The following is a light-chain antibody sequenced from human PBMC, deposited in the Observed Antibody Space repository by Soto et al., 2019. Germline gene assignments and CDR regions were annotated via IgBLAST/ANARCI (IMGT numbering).Light chain of an antibody. V-gene: IGLV2-8*01. Sequence: QSALTQPPSASGSPGQSVSISCTGSSSDGGGYKYVSWYQQHPGKAPKLLIYEVSNRPSGVPDRFSGSKSGNTASLTVSGLQAADEAHYYCSSYAGSYNWVFGGGTQLTVL. J-gene: IGLJ7*01. CDR2: EVS. CDR1: SSDGGGYKY. CDR3: SSYAGSYNWV.